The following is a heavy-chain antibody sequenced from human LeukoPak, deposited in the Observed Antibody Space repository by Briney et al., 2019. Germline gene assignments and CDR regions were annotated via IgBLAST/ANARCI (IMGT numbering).Heavy chain of an antibody. J-gene: IGHJ3*01. CDR3: VAWGNSGNS. V-gene: IGHV3-7*01. Sequence: GGSLRLSCAASGFTFSGHWMSWVRQAPAKGLEWVAHMNGDGSQIYYMDFVKGRFTISRDNAKNSLYLQMNGLRAEDTAVYYCVAWGNSGNSWGQGTVVIVSS. D-gene: IGHD1-26*01. CDR1: GFTFSGHW. CDR2: MNGDGSQI.